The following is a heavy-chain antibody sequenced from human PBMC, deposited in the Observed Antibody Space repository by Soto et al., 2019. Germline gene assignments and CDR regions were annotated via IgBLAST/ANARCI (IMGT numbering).Heavy chain of an antibody. CDR1: GFAFNNYG. J-gene: IGHJ6*02. CDR2: IWSDGSNK. Sequence: QVQLVESGGGVVQPGRSLRLSCTASGFAFNNYGMHWVRQAPGKGLEWVAIIWSDGSNKYYADSVKGRFTISRDNSKNTLYLQMNSLGAEDTDVYYCARRGSGTYDMDVWGQGTTVTVSS. V-gene: IGHV3-33*01. D-gene: IGHD3-10*01. CDR3: ARRGSGTYDMDV.